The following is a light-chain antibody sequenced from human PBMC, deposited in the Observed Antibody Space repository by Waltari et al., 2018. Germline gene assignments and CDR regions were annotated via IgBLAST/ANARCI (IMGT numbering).Light chain of an antibody. CDR2: EAS. CDR3: QQYNTYRT. Sequence: DIQMTQSPASLSASVGDRVTITCRASQSVSRWLAWYQQKPGAAPNLRIYEASKLHSGVPSRFSGDGSGTEFTLTISILQPDDFATYFCQQYNTYRTFGQGTKVEI. V-gene: IGKV1-5*03. CDR1: QSVSRW. J-gene: IGKJ1*01.